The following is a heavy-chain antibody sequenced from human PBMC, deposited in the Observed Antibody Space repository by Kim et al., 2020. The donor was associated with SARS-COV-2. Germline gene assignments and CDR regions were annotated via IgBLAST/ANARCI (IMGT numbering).Heavy chain of an antibody. D-gene: IGHD2-8*02. CDR2: ISSSSNMI. V-gene: IGHV3-48*02. CDR1: GFTFSYYS. J-gene: IGHJ3*02. Sequence: GGSLRLSCAASGFTFSYYSMIWVRQAPGKGLEWVSYISSSSNMIYYGDSVRGRFTISRDDANNSLYLQMNSLRDEDTAVYYCARGWWASFWAGAFDIWGQGTLVTVSS. CDR3: ARGWWASFWAGAFDI.